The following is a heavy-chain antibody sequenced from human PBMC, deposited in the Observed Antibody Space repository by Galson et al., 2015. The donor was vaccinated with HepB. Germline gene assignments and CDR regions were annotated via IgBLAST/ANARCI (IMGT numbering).Heavy chain of an antibody. D-gene: IGHD2-8*02. CDR1: GFTFSSYA. CDR2: ISGSGGST. Sequence: SLRLSCAASGFTFSSYAMSWVRQAPGKGLEWVSAISGSGGSTYYADSVKGRFTIPRDNSKNTLYLQMNSLRAEDTAVYYYANTRSWWKYYFDYWGQGTLVTVSS. V-gene: IGHV3-23*01. J-gene: IGHJ4*02. CDR3: ANTRSWWKYYFDY.